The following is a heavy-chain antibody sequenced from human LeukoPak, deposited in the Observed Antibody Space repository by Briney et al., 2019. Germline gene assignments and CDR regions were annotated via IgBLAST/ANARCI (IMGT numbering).Heavy chain of an antibody. CDR2: IYSSGSP. D-gene: IGHD3-3*01. CDR1: GGSISSNY. CDR3: ARLTSYYTIFGLVNWFDP. V-gene: IGHV4-59*12. J-gene: IGHJ5*02. Sequence: SETLSLTCTVSGGSISSNYWSWIRQPPGKGLEWIGHIYSSGSPNYNPSLKSRVTISLDTSKNQFSLKLSSVTAADTAVYYCARLTSYYTIFGLVNWFDPWGQGTLVTVSS.